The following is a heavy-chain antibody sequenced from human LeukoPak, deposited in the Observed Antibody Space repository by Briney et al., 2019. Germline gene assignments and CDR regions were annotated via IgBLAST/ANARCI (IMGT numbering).Heavy chain of an antibody. J-gene: IGHJ4*01. CDR1: GYTFTGYY. Sequence: ASVKVSCKASGYTFTGYYMHWVRQAPGQGLEWMGIINPSGNNTNYAQKFQGRVTMTKDTSTNTVYMELSSLRSEDAAIYYCAREAYGSETYYSVDYWGHGTLVTVSS. D-gene: IGHD3-10*01. V-gene: IGHV1-46*01. CDR3: AREAYGSETYYSVDY. CDR2: INPSGNNT.